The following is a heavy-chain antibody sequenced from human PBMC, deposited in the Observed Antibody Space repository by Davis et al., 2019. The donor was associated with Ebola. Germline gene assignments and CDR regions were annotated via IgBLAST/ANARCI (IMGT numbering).Heavy chain of an antibody. V-gene: IGHV3-30-3*01. CDR3: AKDLEHY. D-gene: IGHD3-3*01. J-gene: IGHJ4*02. CDR2: ISYDGSNK. CDR1: GFTFSSYA. Sequence: GESLKISCAASGFTFSSYAMHWVRQAPGKGLEWVAVISYDGSNKYYADSVKGRFTISRDNSKNTLYLQMNSLRAEDTAVYYCAKDLEHYWGQGTLVTVSS.